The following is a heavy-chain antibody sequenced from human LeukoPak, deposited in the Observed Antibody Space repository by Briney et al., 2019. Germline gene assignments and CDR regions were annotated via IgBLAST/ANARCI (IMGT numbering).Heavy chain of an antibody. CDR2: IYYSGST. CDR3: ASGGYYYDSSGYPVGNWFDP. D-gene: IGHD3-22*01. J-gene: IGHJ5*02. V-gene: IGHV4-39*07. Sequence: SETLSLTCTVSGGSISSSSYYWGWIRQPPGKGLEWIGSIYYSGSTYYNPSLKSRVTISVDTSKNQFSLKLSSVTAADTAVYYCASGGYYYDSSGYPVGNWFDPWGQGTLVTVSS. CDR1: GGSISSSSYY.